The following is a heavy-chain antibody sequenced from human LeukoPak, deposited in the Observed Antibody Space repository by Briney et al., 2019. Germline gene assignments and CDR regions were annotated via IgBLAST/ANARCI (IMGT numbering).Heavy chain of an antibody. CDR2: IYTSGST. J-gene: IGHJ4*02. CDR1: GYSISSGYY. Sequence: SETLSLTCAVSGYSISSGYYWGWIRQPPGKGLEWIGRIYTSGSTNYNPSLKSRVTISVDTSKNQFSLKLSSVTAADTAVYYCARAADFGDYSDYWGQGTLVTVSS. CDR3: ARAADFGDYSDY. V-gene: IGHV4-38-2*01. D-gene: IGHD4-17*01.